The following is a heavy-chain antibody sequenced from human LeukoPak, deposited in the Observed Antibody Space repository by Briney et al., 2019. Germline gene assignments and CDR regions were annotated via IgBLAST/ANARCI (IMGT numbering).Heavy chain of an antibody. CDR2: ISGCGGST. Sequence: PGGSLRLSCAASGFTFSSYAMSWVRQAPGKGLEWVSAISGCGGSTYYADSVKGRFTISRDNSKNTLYLQMNSLRAEDTAVYYCAKQIWDIVVVPAAMEHWGQGTLVTVSS. D-gene: IGHD2-2*01. CDR1: GFTFSSYA. CDR3: AKQIWDIVVVPAAMEH. V-gene: IGHV3-23*01. J-gene: IGHJ1*01.